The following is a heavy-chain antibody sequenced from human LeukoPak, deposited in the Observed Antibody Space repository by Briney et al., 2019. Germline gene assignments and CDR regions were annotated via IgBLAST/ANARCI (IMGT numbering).Heavy chain of an antibody. V-gene: IGHV3-21*01. J-gene: IGHJ4*02. CDR1: GFTVSSNY. CDR3: ARGTGGYPEGAFDY. Sequence: GGSLRLSCAASGFTVSSNYMSWVRQAPGKGLEWVSSISSSSSYIYYADSVKGRFTISRDNAKNSLYLQMNSLRAEDTAVYYCARGTGGYPEGAFDYWGQGTLVTVSS. CDR2: ISSSSSYI. D-gene: IGHD2-8*02.